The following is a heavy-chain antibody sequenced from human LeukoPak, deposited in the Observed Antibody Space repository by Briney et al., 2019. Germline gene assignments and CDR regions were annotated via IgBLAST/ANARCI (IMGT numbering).Heavy chain of an antibody. CDR2: IYPGDSDT. D-gene: IGHD3-16*02. J-gene: IGHJ5*02. CDR1: GYSFTSYW. CDR3: ARSVYDYVWGSYRYHNWFDP. V-gene: IGHV5-51*01. Sequence: GGSLKISCKGSGYSFTSYWIGWVRQMPGKGLELMGIIYPGDSDTRYSPSFQGQVTISADTSISTAYLQWSSLKASDTAMYYCARSVYDYVWGSYRYHNWFDPWGQGTLVTVSS.